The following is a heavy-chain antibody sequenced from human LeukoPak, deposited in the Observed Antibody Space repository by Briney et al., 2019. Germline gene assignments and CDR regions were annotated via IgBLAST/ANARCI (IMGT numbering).Heavy chain of an antibody. CDR3: ARDMLGHYNWFDP. V-gene: IGHV1-2*02. Sequence: GASVKVSCRASGYTFTGYYMHWVRQAPGQGLEWMGCINPNSGGTNYAQKFQGRVTMTRDTSISTAYMELSRLRSDDTAVYYCARDMLGHYNWFDPWGQGTLVTVSS. J-gene: IGHJ5*02. CDR1: GYTFTGYY. D-gene: IGHD2-8*01. CDR2: INPNSGGT.